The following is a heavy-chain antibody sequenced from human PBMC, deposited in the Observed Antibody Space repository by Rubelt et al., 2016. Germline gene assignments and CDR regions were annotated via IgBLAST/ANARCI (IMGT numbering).Heavy chain of an antibody. J-gene: IGHJ4*02. CDR3: ARDSSTTGGYFDY. D-gene: IGHD1-1*01. V-gene: IGHV3-33*01. CDR2: DGSEK. Sequence: DGSEKDYADSVKGRFTISRDNSKNTLYLQMTSLRAEDTAVFYCARDSSTTGGYFDYWGQGTLVTVSS.